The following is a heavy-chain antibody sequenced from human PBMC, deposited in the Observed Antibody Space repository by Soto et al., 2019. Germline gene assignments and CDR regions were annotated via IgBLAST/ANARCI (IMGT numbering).Heavy chain of an antibody. Sequence: ASVKVSRKASGYTFPGYYIHWVRQGPGEGSEGMGRIDPNSGGRTYAQKFLGRVTMTRDTSISTGYMELTRLTSDDTGMYYCAKRPQLVLRPYSHAMDVWGQGTMVTVSS. V-gene: IGHV1-2*05. D-gene: IGHD6-6*01. J-gene: IGHJ6*02. CDR2: IDPNSGGR. CDR1: GYTFPGYY. CDR3: AKRPQLVLRPYSHAMDV.